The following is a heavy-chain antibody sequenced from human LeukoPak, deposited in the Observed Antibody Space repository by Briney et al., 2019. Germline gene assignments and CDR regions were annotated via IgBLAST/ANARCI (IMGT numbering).Heavy chain of an antibody. D-gene: IGHD4-17*01. J-gene: IGHJ6*02. V-gene: IGHV4-59*01. CDR3: AREDPQTTVPEGMDV. CDR1: GGSISSYY. CDR2: ISYSGNT. Sequence: SETLSLTCTDSGGSISSYYWSWIRQPPGKGLKRIGYISYSGNTNYNPSLRSRVSISVDTSKNQFSLKLSSVTAADTAVYYCAREDPQTTVPEGMDVWGQGATVTVSS.